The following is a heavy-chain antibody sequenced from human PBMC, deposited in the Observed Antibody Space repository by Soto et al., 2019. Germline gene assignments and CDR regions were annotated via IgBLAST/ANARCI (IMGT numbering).Heavy chain of an antibody. CDR3: ARNLAAAGTWWFDP. Sequence: PSETLSLTCTVSGGSISSYYWSWIRQPPGKGLEWIGYIYYSGSTNYNPSLKSRVTISVDTSKNQFSLKLSSVTAADTAVYYCARNLAAAGTWWFDPWGQGTLVTVPS. V-gene: IGHV4-59*01. CDR2: IYYSGST. CDR1: GGSISSYY. J-gene: IGHJ5*02. D-gene: IGHD6-13*01.